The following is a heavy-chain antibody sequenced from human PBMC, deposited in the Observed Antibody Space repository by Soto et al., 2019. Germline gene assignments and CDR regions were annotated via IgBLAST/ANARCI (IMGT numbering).Heavy chain of an antibody. CDR1: GGSFSGYY. CDR3: ARGVLH. V-gene: IGHV4-34*09. J-gene: IGHJ4*01. Sequence: TSETLSLTCAVYGGSFSGYYWTWIRQPPGKGLEWIGEINHSGSTYSNPSLKSRVTISVDTSRNQFSLIVTSVTAADTAVYYCARGVLHWGQGTLVPSPQ. CDR2: INHSGST.